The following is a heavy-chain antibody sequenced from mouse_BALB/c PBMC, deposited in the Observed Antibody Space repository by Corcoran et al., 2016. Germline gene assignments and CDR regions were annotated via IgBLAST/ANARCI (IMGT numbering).Heavy chain of an antibody. CDR1: GFNIKDTH. Sequence: EVQLQQSGAELVKPGASVKLSCTASGFNIKDTHMHWVKQRPEQGLEWIGRIDPANGNTKYDPKFQGKATITADTSSNTAYLQLSSLTSEDTAVYYCATSTATAWFAYWGQGTLVTVSA. V-gene: IGHV14-3*02. CDR3: ATSTATAWFAY. D-gene: IGHD1-2*01. CDR2: IDPANGNT. J-gene: IGHJ3*01.